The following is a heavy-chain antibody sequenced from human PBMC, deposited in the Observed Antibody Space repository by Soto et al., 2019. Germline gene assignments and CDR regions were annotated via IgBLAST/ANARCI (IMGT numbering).Heavy chain of an antibody. J-gene: IGHJ6*02. CDR3: LTHLCRGKPFYYAMDL. V-gene: IGHV3-23*01. CDR1: GFTFSSYA. Sequence: GGSLRLSCSASGFTFSSYAMTWVRQAPGKGLEWVSVIRSRGDRIFYADSVQGRFTISRDNSRNTLYLQMNYLSAEDTFLYYSLTHLCRGKPFYYAMDLWGQAIPVTVS. CDR2: IRSRGDRI. D-gene: IGHD3-10*01.